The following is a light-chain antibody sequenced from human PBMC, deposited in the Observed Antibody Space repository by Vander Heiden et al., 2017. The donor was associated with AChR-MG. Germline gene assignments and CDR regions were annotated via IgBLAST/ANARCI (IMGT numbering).Light chain of an antibody. CDR1: SNDVGGYNY. V-gene: IGLV2-8*01. CDR2: EVN. Sequence: QSALTQPPSASGSPGQSVTISCPGTSNDVGGYNYVAWYQQHPGKAPKLMIYEVNKWPSGVPDRFSGSKSGNTASLTVSGLQAEDEADYYCSSYAGSNNVVFGGGTKLTVL. CDR3: SSYAGSNNVV. J-gene: IGLJ2*01.